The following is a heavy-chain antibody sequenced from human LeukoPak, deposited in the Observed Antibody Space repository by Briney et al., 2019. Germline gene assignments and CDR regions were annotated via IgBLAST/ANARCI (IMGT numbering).Heavy chain of an antibody. Sequence: PSETLSLTCAVHGGSFSGYYWSWIRQPPGKGLEWIGEINHSGSTNYNPSLKSRVTISVDTSKNQFSLKLSSVTAADTAVYYCARGDYDFWSGYYKGDAFDIWGQGTMVTVSS. D-gene: IGHD3-3*01. CDR2: INHSGST. V-gene: IGHV4-34*01. CDR1: GGSFSGYY. CDR3: ARGDYDFWSGYYKGDAFDI. J-gene: IGHJ3*02.